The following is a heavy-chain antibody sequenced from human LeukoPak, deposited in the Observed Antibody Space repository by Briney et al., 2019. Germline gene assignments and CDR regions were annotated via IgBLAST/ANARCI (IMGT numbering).Heavy chain of an antibody. CDR2: ISAYNGNT. CDR1: GHTFTSYY. D-gene: IGHD1-26*01. CDR3: ARVRLVGAINWFDP. Sequence: ASVKVSCKASGHTFTSYYMHWVRQAPGQGLEWMGWISAYNGNTNYAQKLQGRVTMTTDTSTSTAYMELRSLRSDDTAVYYCARVRLVGAINWFDPWGQGTLVTVSS. J-gene: IGHJ5*02. V-gene: IGHV1-18*04.